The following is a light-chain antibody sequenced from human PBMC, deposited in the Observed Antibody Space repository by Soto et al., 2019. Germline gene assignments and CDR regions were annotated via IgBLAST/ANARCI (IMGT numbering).Light chain of an antibody. CDR2: TAS. CDR1: QAITTS. J-gene: IGKJ3*01. Sequence: DIQLTQSPSFLSASVGDRLTITCRAGQAITTSLAWYQQKPGRAPNLLIHTASTLQSGVPSRFGGGGSGTDFTLTISSLQPEDSATYYCQQVYSFPLTFGPGTRVEI. CDR3: QQVYSFPLT. V-gene: IGKV1-9*01.